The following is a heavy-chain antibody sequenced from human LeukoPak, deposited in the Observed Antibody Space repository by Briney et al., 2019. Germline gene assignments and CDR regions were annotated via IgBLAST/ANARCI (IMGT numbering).Heavy chain of an antibody. D-gene: IGHD4-23*01. CDR3: NGGNSVDFDY. Sequence: ASVKVSCKASGYTXTAYYIHWVRQAPGQGLEWMGWINPNSSATNYAQKFQGRVTMTRDTSISTAHMELSRLRSDDTAVYYCNGGNSVDFDYWGQGTLVTVSS. CDR2: INPNSSAT. CDR1: GYTXTAYY. V-gene: IGHV1-2*02. J-gene: IGHJ4*02.